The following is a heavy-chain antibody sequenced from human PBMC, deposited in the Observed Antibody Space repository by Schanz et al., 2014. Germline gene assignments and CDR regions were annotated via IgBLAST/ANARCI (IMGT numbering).Heavy chain of an antibody. J-gene: IGHJ4*02. CDR2: ISDGGQTT. CDR1: GFTFGIYA. V-gene: IGHV3-23*04. CDR3: TKGRAVYYFDD. Sequence: EVQLVESGGGLVHPGGSLRLSCAASGFTFGIYAMSWVRQAPGKGLQWVSSISDGGQTTYYADSLKGRFTISRDNSKNPLYLQMNSLRAEDTAIYYCTKGRAVYYFDDWGQGTLVTFSP.